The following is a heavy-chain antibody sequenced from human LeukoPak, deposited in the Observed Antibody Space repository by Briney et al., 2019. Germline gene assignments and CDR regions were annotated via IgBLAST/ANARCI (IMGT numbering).Heavy chain of an antibody. D-gene: IGHD5-24*01. J-gene: IGHJ4*02. CDR1: GXSFTSYW. CDR2: IYPGDSDT. CDR3: ARRAPSGDGYNSPFDY. V-gene: IGHV5-51*01. Sequence: GESLKISCKGSGXSFTSYWIGWVRQMPGKGLEWMGIIYPGDSDTRYSPSFQGQVTISADKSISTAYLQWSSLKASDTAMYYCARRAPSGDGYNSPFDYWGQGTLVTVSS.